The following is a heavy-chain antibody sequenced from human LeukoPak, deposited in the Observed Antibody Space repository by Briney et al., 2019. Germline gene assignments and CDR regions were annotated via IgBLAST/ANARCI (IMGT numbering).Heavy chain of an antibody. CDR3: AKDLWDGGFWSGYQTPPYYYYYGMDV. Sequence: PGGSLRLSCAASGFTFSSYAMSWVRQAPGKGLEWVSAISGSGGSTYYADSVKGRFTISRDNSKNTLYLQMNSLRAEDTAVYYCAKDLWDGGFWSGYQTPPYYYYYGMDVWAKGPRSPSP. CDR1: GFTFSSYA. CDR2: ISGSGGST. V-gene: IGHV3-23*01. J-gene: IGHJ6*02. D-gene: IGHD3-3*01.